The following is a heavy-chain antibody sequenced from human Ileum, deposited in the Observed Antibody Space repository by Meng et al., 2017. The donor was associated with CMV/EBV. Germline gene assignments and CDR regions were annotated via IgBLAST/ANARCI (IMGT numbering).Heavy chain of an antibody. V-gene: IGHV1-2*02. D-gene: IGHD3-9*01. J-gene: IGHJ5*02. CDR3: AREGVDDILTGFRYNWFDP. CDR2: INPNSGGT. Sequence: FNGYYMHWGRQAPGQGLEWMGWINPNSGGTNYAQKFQGRVTMTRDTSISTAYMELSRLRSDDTAVYYCAREGVDDILTGFRYNWFDPWGQGTLVTVSS. CDR1: FNGYY.